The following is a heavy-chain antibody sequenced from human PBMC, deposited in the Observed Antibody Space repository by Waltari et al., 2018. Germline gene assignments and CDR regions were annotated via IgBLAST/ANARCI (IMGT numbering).Heavy chain of an antibody. CDR3: ARPSSSWYGIDY. Sequence: QVQLQESGPGLVKPSETLSLTCAVSGYSISSGYYWGWIRQPPGKGLEWIGSIYHSGSTYYNPSLKSRVTISVDTSKNHFSLKLSSVTAADTAVYYCARPSSSWYGIDYWGQGTLVTVSS. CDR2: IYHSGST. J-gene: IGHJ4*02. D-gene: IGHD6-13*01. CDR1: GYSISSGYY. V-gene: IGHV4-38-2*01.